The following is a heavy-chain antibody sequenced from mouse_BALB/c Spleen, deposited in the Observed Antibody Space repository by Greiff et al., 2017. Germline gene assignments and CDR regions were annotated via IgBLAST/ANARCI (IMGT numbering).Heavy chain of an antibody. Sequence: VQRVESGAELVRPGTSVKISCKASGYTFTNYWLGWVKQRPGHGLEWIGDIYPGGGYTNYNEKFKGKATLTADTSSSTAYMQLSSLTSEDSAVYFCARTGNYGDWYFDVWGAGTTVTVSA. CDR2: IYPGGGYT. CDR3: ARTGNYGDWYFDV. J-gene: IGHJ1*01. CDR1: GYTFTNYW. V-gene: IGHV1-63*02. D-gene: IGHD2-1*01.